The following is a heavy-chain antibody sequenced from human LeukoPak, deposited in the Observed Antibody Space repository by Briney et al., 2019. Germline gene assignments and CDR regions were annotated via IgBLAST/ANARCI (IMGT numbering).Heavy chain of an antibody. Sequence: GASVKVSCKASGYSLTKFAINWVRQAPGQGLEWMGWINPNSGGTNYAQKFQGRVTMTRDTSISTAYMELSRLRSDDTAVYYCARATSGYYDYFDYWGQGTLVTVSS. CDR3: ARATSGYYDYFDY. J-gene: IGHJ4*02. D-gene: IGHD3-22*01. CDR1: GYSLTKFA. V-gene: IGHV1-2*02. CDR2: INPNSGGT.